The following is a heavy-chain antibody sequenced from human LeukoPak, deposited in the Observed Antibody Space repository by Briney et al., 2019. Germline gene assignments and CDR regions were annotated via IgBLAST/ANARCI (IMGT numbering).Heavy chain of an antibody. CDR3: ARHSGSYSPFDY. D-gene: IGHD1-26*01. J-gene: IGHJ4*02. Sequence: PSETLSLTCSVSGGSISSSSYYWGWIRQAPGKGLEWVSYISSSSSYTNYADSVKGRFTISRDNAKNSLYLQMNSLRAEDTAVYYCARHSGSYSPFDYWGQGTLVTVSS. V-gene: IGHV3-11*03. CDR1: GGSISSSSYY. CDR2: ISSSSSYT.